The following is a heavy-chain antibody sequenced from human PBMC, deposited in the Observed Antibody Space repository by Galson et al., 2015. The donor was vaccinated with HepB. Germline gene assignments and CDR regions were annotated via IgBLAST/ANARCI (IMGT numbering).Heavy chain of an antibody. CDR2: IIPIFGTA. CDR3: ARLVGPTKDFDY. V-gene: IGHV1-69*13. CDR1: GGTFSSYA. D-gene: IGHD1-1*01. Sequence: SVKVSCKASGGTFSSYAISWVRQAPGQGLEWMGGIIPIFGTANYAQKFQGRVTITADESTSTAYMELSSLRSEDTAVYYCARLVGPTKDFDYWGQGTLVTVSP. J-gene: IGHJ4*02.